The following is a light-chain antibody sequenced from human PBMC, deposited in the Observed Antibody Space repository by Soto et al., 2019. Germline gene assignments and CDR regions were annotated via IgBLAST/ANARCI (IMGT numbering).Light chain of an antibody. CDR2: EDS. CDR3: YSYAGSSIYV. V-gene: IGLV2-23*01. CDR1: TSDVGSYSL. Sequence: QSALTQPASVSVSPGQSITMSCTGTTSDVGSYSLLSWYQQHPGKAPKLMIYEDSKRPSGVSNRFSGSKSGNTASLTISGLQAEDEADYYCYSYAGSSIYVFGTGTKVTVL. J-gene: IGLJ1*01.